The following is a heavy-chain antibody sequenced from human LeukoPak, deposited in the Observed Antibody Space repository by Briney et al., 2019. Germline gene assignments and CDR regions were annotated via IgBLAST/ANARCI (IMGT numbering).Heavy chain of an antibody. D-gene: IGHD3-22*01. CDR3: AGTYYYDSSGYYYRYYYYMDV. CDR2: INHSGST. J-gene: IGHJ6*03. CDR1: GGSFSGYY. V-gene: IGHV4-34*01. Sequence: SETLSPTCAVYGGSFSGYYWSWIHQPPGKGLEWIGEINHSGSTNYNPSLKSRVTISVDTSKNQFSLKLSSVTAEDTAVYYCAGTYYYDSSGYYYRYYYYMDVWGKGTTVTVSS.